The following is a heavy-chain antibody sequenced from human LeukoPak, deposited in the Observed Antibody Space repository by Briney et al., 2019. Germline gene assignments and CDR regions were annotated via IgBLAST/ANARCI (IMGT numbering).Heavy chain of an antibody. D-gene: IGHD3-22*01. V-gene: IGHV3-30*04. CDR2: ISYDGSNK. J-gene: IGHJ3*02. CDR3: ARDLQRRGITMIVVEGDAFDI. Sequence: PGGSLRLSCAASGFTFSSYAMHWVRQAPGKGLEWVAVISYDGSNKYYADSVKGRFTISRDNSKNTLYLQMNSLRAEDTAVYYCARDLQRRGITMIVVEGDAFDIWGQGTMVTVSS. CDR1: GFTFSSYA.